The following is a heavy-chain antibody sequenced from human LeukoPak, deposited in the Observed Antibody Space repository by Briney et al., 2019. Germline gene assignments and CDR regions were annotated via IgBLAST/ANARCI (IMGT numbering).Heavy chain of an antibody. Sequence: GGSLRLSCAASGFTFSSYVMSWVRQAPGKGLEWVSAISGSGGSTYFADSVKGRFTISRDNSKNTLYLQMNSLRAEDTAVYYCPPTGGNFPYYFDYGGQETLVTFPS. V-gene: IGHV3-23*01. J-gene: IGHJ4*02. CDR2: ISGSGGST. CDR1: GFTFSSYV. CDR3: PPTGGNFPYYFDY. D-gene: IGHD4-23*01.